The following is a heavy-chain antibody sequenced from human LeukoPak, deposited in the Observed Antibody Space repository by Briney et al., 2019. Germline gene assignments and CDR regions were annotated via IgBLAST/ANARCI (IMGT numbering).Heavy chain of an antibody. Sequence: GGTLRLSCAASGITFSSYGMSWVRQAPGKGLEWVSSISSTGGTTYYADSVKGRFTISRDNAKNSLYLQMNSLRAEDTALYYCARDNYGYFGYYYYYYMDVWGKGTTVTVSS. CDR1: GITFSSYG. CDR3: ARDNYGYFGYYYYYYMDV. V-gene: IGHV3-23*01. J-gene: IGHJ6*03. D-gene: IGHD3-10*01. CDR2: ISSTGGTT.